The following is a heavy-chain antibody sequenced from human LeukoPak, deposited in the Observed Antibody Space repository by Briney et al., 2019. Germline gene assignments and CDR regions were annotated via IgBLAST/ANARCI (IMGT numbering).Heavy chain of an antibody. V-gene: IGHV2-5*01. J-gene: IGHJ3*02. CDR3: AHVYGSGSFDI. CDR2: IWWNDDK. D-gene: IGHD3-10*01. CDR1: GFTFTSRGVG. Sequence: ESGPTLVKPTQTLTLTCTFSGFTFTSRGVGVGWIRQPPGKAREWLALIWWNDDKRYSPTLKGRLTITPDTSQNQVVLKMTNMDPVDTATYYCAHVYGSGSFDIWGQGTMVTVSA.